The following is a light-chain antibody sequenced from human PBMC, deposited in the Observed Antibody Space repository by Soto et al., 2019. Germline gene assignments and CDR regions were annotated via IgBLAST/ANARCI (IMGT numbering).Light chain of an antibody. J-gene: IGKJ4*01. CDR3: LQNNSYPRT. V-gene: IGKV1-17*01. CDR2: AVS. CDR1: QGIRKD. Sequence: DIQMTQAPSSLSASVAHRVTITCRDRQGIRKDLGWFQQKPRKAPKSLIYAVSSLQSGVPSRFSGSGFGTESTLTLTSLQPEDFATYYCLQNNSYPRTFGGGTKGDIK.